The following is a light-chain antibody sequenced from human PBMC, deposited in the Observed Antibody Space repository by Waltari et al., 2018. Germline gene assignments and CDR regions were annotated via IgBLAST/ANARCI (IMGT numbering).Light chain of an antibody. CDR3: CSYAGSYTFV. Sequence: QSALTQPRSVSGSPGQSVTISCTGTSSDVGGYKYVSWYQQHPGKAPKLMIYDVSKRPSGVPDRFSGSKSGNTASLTISGLQAEDEADYYCCSYAGSYTFVFGGGTKLTVL. V-gene: IGLV2-11*01. J-gene: IGLJ2*01. CDR1: SSDVGGYKY. CDR2: DVS.